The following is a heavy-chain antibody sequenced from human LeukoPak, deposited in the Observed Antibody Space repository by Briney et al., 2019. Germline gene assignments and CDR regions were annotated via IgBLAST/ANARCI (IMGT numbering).Heavy chain of an antibody. CDR1: GASTSAYY. J-gene: IGHJ3*01. V-gene: IGHV4-59*01. CDR3: AHSKRGGGYYINAFAV. CDR2: AYSGGNA. Sequence: SETLSLTCTVSGASTSAYYWSWIRQPPGKGLEWIGYAYSGGNANYNPSLKSRVTISIDTSENQFSLRLTSVTAADTAIYFCAHSKRGGGYYINAFAVWGQGALVTISS. D-gene: IGHD1-26*01.